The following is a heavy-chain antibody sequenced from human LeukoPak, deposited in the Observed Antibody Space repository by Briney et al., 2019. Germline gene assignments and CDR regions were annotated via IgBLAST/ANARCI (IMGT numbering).Heavy chain of an antibody. D-gene: IGHD3-10*01. Sequence: PGASLRLSCAASGFTLHVYGMSWVRHSPGKGLEWVSGNNWSGDRTRYEDSVKGRFTISRDNAKKSLYLQMNSLRAEDTALYYCARRDYYGSGSPDFWGQGTLVTVSS. CDR3: ARRDYYGSGSPDF. CDR2: NNWSGDRT. CDR1: GFTLHVYG. J-gene: IGHJ4*02. V-gene: IGHV3-20*04.